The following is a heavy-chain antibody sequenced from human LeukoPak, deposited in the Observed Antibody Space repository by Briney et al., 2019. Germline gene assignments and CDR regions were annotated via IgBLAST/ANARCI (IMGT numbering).Heavy chain of an antibody. CDR2: IWYDGSNK. J-gene: IGHJ3*02. D-gene: IGHD2-2*01. CDR1: GFTFSSYA. CDR3: AREGYCSSTSCSGAFDI. Sequence: GRSLRLSCAASGFTFSSYAMHWVRQAPGKGLEWVAVIWYDGSNKYYADSVKGRFTISRDNSKNTLYLQMNSLRAEDTAVYYCAREGYCSSTSCSGAFDIWGQGTMVTVSS. V-gene: IGHV3-33*08.